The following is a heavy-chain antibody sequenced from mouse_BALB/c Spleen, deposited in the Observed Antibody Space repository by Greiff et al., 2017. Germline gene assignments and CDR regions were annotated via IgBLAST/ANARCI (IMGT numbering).Heavy chain of an antibody. CDR3: TRGISYAMDY. CDR2: INPSNGGT. V-gene: IGHV1S81*02. J-gene: IGHJ4*01. Sequence: QVHVKQPGAELVKPGASVKLSCKASGYTFTSYYMYWVKQRPGQGLEWIGGINPSNGGTNFNEKFKSKATLTVDKSSSTAYMQLSSLTSEDSAVYYCTRGISYAMDYWGQGTSVTVSS. CDR1: GYTFTSYY.